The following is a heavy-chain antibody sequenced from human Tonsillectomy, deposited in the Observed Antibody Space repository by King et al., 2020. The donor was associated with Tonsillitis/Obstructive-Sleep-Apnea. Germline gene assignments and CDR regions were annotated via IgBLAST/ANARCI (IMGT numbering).Heavy chain of an antibody. D-gene: IGHD2-2*01. CDR3: ANMDCSSTSCLTD. CDR2: ISGDGGST. CDR1: GFTFDDYA. J-gene: IGHJ4*02. Sequence: VQLVESGGGVVQPGGSLRLSCAASGFTFDDYAMHWVRHAPGKGLEWVSLISGDGGSTYYADSVKGRFTISRDNSKNSLYLQMNSLRTEDTALYYCANMDCSSTSCLTDWGQGTLVTISS. V-gene: IGHV3-43*02.